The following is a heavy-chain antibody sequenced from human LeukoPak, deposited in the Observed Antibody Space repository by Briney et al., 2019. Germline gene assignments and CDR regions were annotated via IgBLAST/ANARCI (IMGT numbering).Heavy chain of an antibody. V-gene: IGHV1-18*01. Sequence: APVKVSCKASGYTFTSYGISWVRQAPGQGLEWMGWISAYNGNTNYAQKLQGRVTMTTDTSTSTAYMELRSLRSDDTAVYYCARSCSSTSCYMGLRPFDIGGQGTMVTVSS. CDR3: ARSCSSTSCYMGLRPFDI. CDR2: ISAYNGNT. J-gene: IGHJ3*02. D-gene: IGHD2-2*02. CDR1: GYTFTSYG.